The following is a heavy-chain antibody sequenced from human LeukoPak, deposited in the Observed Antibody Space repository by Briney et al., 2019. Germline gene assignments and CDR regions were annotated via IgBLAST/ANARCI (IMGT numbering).Heavy chain of an antibody. V-gene: IGHV4-39*01. Sequence: PSETLSLTCTVSGGSISSSSYYWGWIRQPPGKGLEWIGSIYYSGSTYYNPSLKSRVTISVDTSKNQLSLKLSSETAADTAVYYCARQRGGGYWYFDLWGRGTLVTVSS. J-gene: IGHJ2*01. CDR1: GGSISSSSYY. CDR3: ARQRGGGYWYFDL. CDR2: IYYSGST.